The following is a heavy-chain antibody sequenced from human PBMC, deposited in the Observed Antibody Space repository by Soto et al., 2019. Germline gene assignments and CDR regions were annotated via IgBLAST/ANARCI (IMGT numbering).Heavy chain of an antibody. Sequence: GASVKVSCKASGYTFTSYYMHWVRQAPGQGLEWMGIINPSGGSTSYAQKFQGRVTMTRDTSTSTVYMELSSLRSEDTAVYYCARVPHLGSALYRYCSSTSCLYNDAFDIWGQGTMVTVSS. D-gene: IGHD2-2*01. J-gene: IGHJ3*02. CDR2: INPSGGST. V-gene: IGHV1-46*03. CDR1: GYTFTSYY. CDR3: ARVPHLGSALYRYCSSTSCLYNDAFDI.